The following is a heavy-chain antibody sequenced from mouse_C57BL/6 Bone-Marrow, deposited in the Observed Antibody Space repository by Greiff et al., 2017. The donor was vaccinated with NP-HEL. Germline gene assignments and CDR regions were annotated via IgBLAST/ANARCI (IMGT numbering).Heavy chain of an antibody. D-gene: IGHD2-10*01. CDR2: IYPGSGNT. V-gene: IGHV1-76*01. CDR3: ARVAYPFAY. J-gene: IGHJ3*01. Sequence: QVQLQQSGAELVRPGASVKLSCKASGYTFTNYYINWVKQRPGQGLEWIARIYPGSGNTYYNEKFKGKATLTAEKSSSTAYMQLSSLTSEDSAVYFCARVAYPFAYWGQGTLATVSA. CDR1: GYTFTNYY.